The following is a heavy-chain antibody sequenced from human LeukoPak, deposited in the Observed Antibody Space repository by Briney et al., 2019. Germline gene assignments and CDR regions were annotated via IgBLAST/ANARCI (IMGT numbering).Heavy chain of an antibody. V-gene: IGHV4-4*02. CDR3: AMGAWSHYFDY. CDR1: GGSISSSNW. D-gene: IGHD3-16*01. CDR2: INHSGST. J-gene: IGHJ4*02. Sequence: SETLSLTCAVSGGSISSSNWWSWVRQPPGKGLEWIGEINHSGSTNYNPSLKSRVTISVDTSKNQFSLKLSSVTAADTAVYYCAMGAWSHYFDYWGQGTLVTVSS.